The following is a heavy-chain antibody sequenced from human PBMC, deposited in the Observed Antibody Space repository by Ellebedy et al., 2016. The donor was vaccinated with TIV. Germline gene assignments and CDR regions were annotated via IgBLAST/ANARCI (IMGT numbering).Heavy chain of an antibody. D-gene: IGHD2-2*02. V-gene: IGHV4-59*13. CDR1: GGSISSYY. CDR3: ARGGGYCSSTSCYSWFNP. Sequence: SETLSLXXTVSGGSISSYYWSWIRQPPGKGLEWIGYIYYSGSTNYNPSLKSRVTISVDTSKNQFSLKLSSVTAADTAVYYCARGGGYCSSTSCYSWFNPWGQGTLVTVSS. CDR2: IYYSGST. J-gene: IGHJ5*02.